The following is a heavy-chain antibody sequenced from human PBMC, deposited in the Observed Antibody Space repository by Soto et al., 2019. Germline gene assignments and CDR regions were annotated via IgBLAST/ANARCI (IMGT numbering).Heavy chain of an antibody. CDR3: SRLWSY. J-gene: IGHJ4*02. V-gene: IGHV4-39*01. CDR2: VYRTGST. D-gene: IGHD3-16*01. Sequence: QLQLQESGPGLVKPSETLSLTCTVSGASISSSTYYWGWIRQPPGKGLECIGNVYRTGSTDYNPSLTSRVTISVDTSKNQFSLKLSSVTAADTAVYYCSRLWSYWGQGTLVTVSS. CDR1: GASISSSTYY.